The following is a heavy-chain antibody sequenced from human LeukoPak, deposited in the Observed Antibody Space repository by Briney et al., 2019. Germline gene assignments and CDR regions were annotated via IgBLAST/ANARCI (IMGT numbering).Heavy chain of an antibody. D-gene: IGHD3-10*01. V-gene: IGHV3-33*06. CDR2: IWYDGSNK. J-gene: IGHJ4*02. CDR3: AKDQGMRAGDYFDY. Sequence: GKSLRLSCAASGLTFRNYGMHWVRQAPGKGLEWVAVIWYDGSNKYYADSVKGRFTISRDNSKNTLYLQMNSLRAEDTAVYYCAKDQGMRAGDYFDYWGQGTLVTVSS. CDR1: GLTFRNYG.